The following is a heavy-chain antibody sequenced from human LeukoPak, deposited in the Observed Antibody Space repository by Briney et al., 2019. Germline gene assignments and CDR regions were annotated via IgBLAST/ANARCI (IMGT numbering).Heavy chain of an antibody. CDR3: ARVLLGYPSGYYGMDV. CDR1: GFTFSSYW. CDR2: IKQDGSEK. Sequence: PGGSLRLSCAASGFTFSSYWMSWVRQAPGKGQEWVANIKQDGSEKYYVDSVKGRFTISRDNAKNSLYLQMNSLRAEDTAVYYCARVLLGYPSGYYGMDVWGQGTTVTVSS. V-gene: IGHV3-7*03. D-gene: IGHD2-15*01. J-gene: IGHJ6*02.